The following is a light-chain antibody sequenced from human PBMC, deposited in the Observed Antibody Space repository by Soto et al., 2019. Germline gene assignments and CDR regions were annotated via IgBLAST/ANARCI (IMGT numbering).Light chain of an antibody. Sequence: IQLTQSPSSLSASIGDRVTITCRASQGIRSELGWYQQKPGKAPNLLIYTASTLQSGVPSRFSGSGSGTDFTLTISSLQPEDFATYYCIQDYNYPLTFGGGTKVDIK. J-gene: IGKJ4*01. CDR2: TAS. CDR1: QGIRSE. V-gene: IGKV1-6*01. CDR3: IQDYNYPLT.